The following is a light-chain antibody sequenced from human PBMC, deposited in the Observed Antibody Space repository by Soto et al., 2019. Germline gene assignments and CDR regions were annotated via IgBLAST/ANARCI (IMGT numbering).Light chain of an antibody. CDR2: EVR. V-gene: IGLV2-14*01. J-gene: IGLJ1*01. CDR3: CSYAGTRTQV. Sequence: QSALTQPASVSGSPGQSITISCTGTISDVNDYSYVSWYQQYPGKAPKLMIYEVRNRPSGVSHRFSGSKSVNTASLTISGLQAEDEADYYCCSYAGTRTQVFGTGTKVTVL. CDR1: ISDVNDYSY.